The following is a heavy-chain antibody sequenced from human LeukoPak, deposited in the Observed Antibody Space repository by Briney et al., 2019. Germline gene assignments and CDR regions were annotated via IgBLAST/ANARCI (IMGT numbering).Heavy chain of an antibody. V-gene: IGHV1-2*04. J-gene: IGHJ4*02. CDR2: INPNSGGT. Sequence: ASVKVSCKASGYTFTGYYMHWVRQAPGQGLEWMGWINPNSGGTNYAQKFQGWVTMTRDTSISTAYMELRSLRSDDTAVYYCARRGIDYYDEGYYFDYWGQGTLVTVSS. CDR1: GYTFTGYY. D-gene: IGHD3-22*01. CDR3: ARRGIDYYDEGYYFDY.